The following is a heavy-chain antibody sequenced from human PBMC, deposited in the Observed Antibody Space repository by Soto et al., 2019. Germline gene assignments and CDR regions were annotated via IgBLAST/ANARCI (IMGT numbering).Heavy chain of an antibody. J-gene: IGHJ6*02. D-gene: IGHD1-26*01. V-gene: IGHV3-74*01. Sequence: GGSLRLSCAASGFTFSSYWMHWVRQAPGKGLVWVSRINSDGSSTSYADSVKGRFTISRDNAKNTLYLQMNSLRAEDTAVYYCARWDLKLGRYYYYGMDVWGQGTTVTVSS. CDR3: ARWDLKLGRYYYYGMDV. CDR2: INSDGSST. CDR1: GFTFSSYW.